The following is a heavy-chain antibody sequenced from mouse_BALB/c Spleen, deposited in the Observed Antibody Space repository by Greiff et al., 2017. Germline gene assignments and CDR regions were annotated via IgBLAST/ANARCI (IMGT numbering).Heavy chain of an antibody. Sequence: DVQLQESGGGLVQPGGSLKLSCAASGFTFSSYTMSWVRQTPEKRLEWVAYISNGGGSTYYPDTVKGRFTISRDNAKNTLYLQMSSLKSEDTAMYYCARNDYAVVVSFAYWGQGTLVTVSA. CDR1: GFTFSSYT. CDR2: ISNGGGST. J-gene: IGHJ3*01. D-gene: IGHD2-4*01. CDR3: ARNDYAVVVSFAY. V-gene: IGHV5-12-2*01.